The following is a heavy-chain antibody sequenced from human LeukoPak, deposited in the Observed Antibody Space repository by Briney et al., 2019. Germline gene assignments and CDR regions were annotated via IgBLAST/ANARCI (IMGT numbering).Heavy chain of an antibody. V-gene: IGHV1-46*01. Sequence: ASVKVSCKASGYTFTSYYMHWVRQAPGQGLEWMGIINPSGGSTSYAQKFQGRVTMTRDTSTSTVYMELSSLRSEDTAVYYCARDRITMVRGAPHAFDIWGQGTMVTVSS. CDR2: INPSGGST. CDR3: ARDRITMVRGAPHAFDI. J-gene: IGHJ3*02. CDR1: GYTFTSYY. D-gene: IGHD3-10*01.